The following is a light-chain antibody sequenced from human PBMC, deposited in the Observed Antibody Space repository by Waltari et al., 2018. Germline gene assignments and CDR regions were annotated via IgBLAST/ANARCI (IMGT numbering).Light chain of an antibody. CDR1: RSVLNSSNNKNY. CDR2: WAS. CDR3: QQYYNTPHT. V-gene: IGKV4-1*01. J-gene: IGKJ2*01. Sequence: DIVMTQSPDSLAVSLGERATINCKSSRSVLNSSNNKNYMAWYKHKPGHRPRLLIYWASSREFGVPDRFSGSGSATDFTLTINSLQAEDVAVYYCQQYYNTPHTFGQGTKLEIK.